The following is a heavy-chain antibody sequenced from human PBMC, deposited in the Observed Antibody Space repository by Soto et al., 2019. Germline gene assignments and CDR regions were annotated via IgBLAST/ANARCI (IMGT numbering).Heavy chain of an antibody. CDR2: ISYDGSNK. CDR1: GFTFSSYG. J-gene: IGHJ3*02. V-gene: IGHV3-30*18. D-gene: IGHD3-22*01. Sequence: QVQLVESGGGVVQPGRSLRLSCAASGFTFSSYGMHWVRQAPGKGLEWVAVISYDGSNKYYADSVKGRFTISRDNSKNTLYLQMNSLRAEDTAVYYCAKWGVAYDSSGKTAFDILGQGTMVTVSS. CDR3: AKWGVAYDSSGKTAFDI.